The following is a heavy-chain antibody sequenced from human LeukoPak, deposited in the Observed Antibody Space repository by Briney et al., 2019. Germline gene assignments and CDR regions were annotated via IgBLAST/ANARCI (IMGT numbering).Heavy chain of an antibody. J-gene: IGHJ4*02. CDR3: ARSSAWSPFDS. CDR2: VYSSGST. D-gene: IGHD6-19*01. Sequence: SETLSLTCTVSGGSIRSYYWSWIRQPPGKGLEWIGYVYSSGSTNHNPSLKSRATISIDTSKNQFSLRLGSVTAADTAVYFYARSSAWSPFDSWGQGILVTVSS. V-gene: IGHV4-59*01. CDR1: GGSIRSYY.